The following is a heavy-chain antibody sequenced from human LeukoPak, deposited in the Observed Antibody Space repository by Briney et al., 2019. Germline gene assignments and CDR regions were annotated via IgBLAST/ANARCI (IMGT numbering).Heavy chain of an antibody. Sequence: GGSLRLSCEVSGFTFSNYWMSWVRQAPGKGLEWVANIKQDGSEKYYVDSVKGRFTISRDNAKNSLYLQMNSLRAEDTAVYYCARDGVYRSSAPDYWGQGTLVTVSS. D-gene: IGHD2-8*01. V-gene: IGHV3-7*01. CDR3: ARDGVYRSSAPDY. CDR2: IKQDGSEK. J-gene: IGHJ4*02. CDR1: GFTFSNYW.